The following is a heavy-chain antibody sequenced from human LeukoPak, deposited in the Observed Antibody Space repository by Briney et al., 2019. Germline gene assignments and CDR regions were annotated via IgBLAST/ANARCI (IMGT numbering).Heavy chain of an antibody. Sequence: EASVKVSCKASGYTFTGYYMHWVRQAPGQGLEWMGWINPNSGGTNYAQKFQGRVTMTRDTSISTAYMELSRLRSDDTAVYYCARDRGGYSGYKRYNWFDPWGQGTLVTVSS. D-gene: IGHD5-12*01. CDR3: ARDRGGYSGYKRYNWFDP. V-gene: IGHV1-2*02. J-gene: IGHJ5*02. CDR2: INPNSGGT. CDR1: GYTFTGYY.